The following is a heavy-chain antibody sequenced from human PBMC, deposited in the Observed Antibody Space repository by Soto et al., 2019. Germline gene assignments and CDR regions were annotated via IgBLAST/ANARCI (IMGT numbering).Heavy chain of an antibody. CDR1: GNTFTSYD. CDR2: INPNSGNI. CDR3: ARGRASGSYYLLDY. J-gene: IGHJ4*02. V-gene: IGHV1-8*01. D-gene: IGHD3-10*01. Sequence: ASVKVSCKASGNTFTSYDINWVRQATGHGLEWMGWINPNSGNIGYAQKFQGRVTMTRDTAIRTAYMEVSRLRSDDTAVYYCARGRASGSYYLLDYWGQGTLVTVSS.